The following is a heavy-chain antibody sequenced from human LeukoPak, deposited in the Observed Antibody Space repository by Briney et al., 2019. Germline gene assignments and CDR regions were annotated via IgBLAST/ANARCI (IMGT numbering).Heavy chain of an antibody. Sequence: GGSLRRSCAASGVTCSRYAMSWVRQAPGKGLEWVSAISGSGGSTYYADSVKGRFTISRDNSKNTLYLQMNSLRAEDTAVYYCAKRISGYYYGGLDYWGQGTLVTVSS. V-gene: IGHV3-23*01. J-gene: IGHJ4*02. D-gene: IGHD3-22*01. CDR2: ISGSGGST. CDR1: GVTCSRYA. CDR3: AKRISGYYYGGLDY.